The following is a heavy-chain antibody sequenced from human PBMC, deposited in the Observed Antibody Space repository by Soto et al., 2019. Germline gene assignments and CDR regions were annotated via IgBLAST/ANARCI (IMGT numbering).Heavy chain of an antibody. D-gene: IGHD2-2*01. CDR2: FDPEDGET. V-gene: IGHV1-24*01. Sequence: ASVKVSCKVSGYTLTELSMHWVRQAPGKGLEWMGGFDPEDGETIYAQKFQGRVTMTEDTSTDTAYMELSSLRSEDTAVYYCAISRVPAAMKSRANYFDYWGQGTLVTVSS. J-gene: IGHJ4*02. CDR1: GYTLTELS. CDR3: AISRVPAAMKSRANYFDY.